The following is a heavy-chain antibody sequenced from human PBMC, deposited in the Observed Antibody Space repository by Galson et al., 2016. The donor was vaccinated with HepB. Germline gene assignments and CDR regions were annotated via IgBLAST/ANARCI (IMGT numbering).Heavy chain of an antibody. Sequence: SLRLSCAASGITIVDYTMHWVRQVPGKGLEWVSLITWDGDYTKYADFVKGRFTIPSDNSKNSLFLQMHSLMSADTALYRCAMERNRRFEYWGQGALVTVSS. CDR3: AMERNRRFEY. J-gene: IGHJ4*02. CDR2: ITWDGDYT. D-gene: IGHD3-16*02. V-gene: IGHV3-43*01. CDR1: GITIVDYT.